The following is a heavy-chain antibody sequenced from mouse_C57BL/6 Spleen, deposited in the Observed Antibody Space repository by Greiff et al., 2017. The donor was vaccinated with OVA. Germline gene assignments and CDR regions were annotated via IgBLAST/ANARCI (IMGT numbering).Heavy chain of an antibody. CDR1: GYTFTEYT. CDR3: ARHEDPRSPTAWFAY. J-gene: IGHJ3*01. CDR2: FYPGSGSI. V-gene: IGHV1-62-2*01. Sequence: QVQLQSGAELVKPGASVKLSCKASGYTFTEYTIHWVKQRSGQGLEWIGWFYPGSGSIKYNEKFKDKATLTADKSSSTVYMELSRLTSEDSAVYFCARHEDPRSPTAWFAYWGQGTLVTVSA.